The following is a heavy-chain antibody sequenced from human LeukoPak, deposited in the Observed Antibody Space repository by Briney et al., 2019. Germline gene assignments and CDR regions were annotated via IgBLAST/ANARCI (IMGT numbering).Heavy chain of an antibody. J-gene: IGHJ5*02. V-gene: IGHV1-3*01. D-gene: IGHD6-13*01. Sequence: EASVKVSCKASGYTFTSYAMHWVRQAPGQRLEWMGWINAGNGNAKYSQNFQGRVTITRDTSASTAYMELRSLRSDDTAVYYCARERIAAAFGFDPWGQGTLVTVSS. CDR1: GYTFTSYA. CDR3: ARERIAAAFGFDP. CDR2: INAGNGNA.